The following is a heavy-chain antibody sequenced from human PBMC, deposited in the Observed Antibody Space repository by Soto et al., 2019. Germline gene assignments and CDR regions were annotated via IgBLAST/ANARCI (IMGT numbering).Heavy chain of an antibody. CDR2: LSGSGDTT. CDR1: GFTFSSYG. Sequence: LGLSCAASGFTFSSYGMNWVRQAPGKGLEWVSALSGSGDTTYYADSVRGRFSISRDNSKNTLYLQMSSLRGEDTAVYYCATGTQSFYYYAMDVWGQGTMVTVSS. CDR3: ATGTQSFYYYAMDV. J-gene: IGHJ6*02. V-gene: IGHV3-23*01.